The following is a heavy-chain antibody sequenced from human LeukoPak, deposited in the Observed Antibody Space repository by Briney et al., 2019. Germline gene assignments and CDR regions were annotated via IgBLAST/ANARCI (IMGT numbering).Heavy chain of an antibody. V-gene: IGHV1-2*02. CDR3: ARLAAVPG. J-gene: IGHJ1*01. Sequence: ASVKVSCKASGYTFTGYYLHWVRQAPGQGLEWVGWLHPIIGGTNYAQKIQGRVTMTRDTAISTAYMGLSSLRSDDTAVYYCARLAAVPGWGQGTLVTVSS. CDR2: LHPIIGGT. CDR1: GYTFTGYY. D-gene: IGHD6-19*01.